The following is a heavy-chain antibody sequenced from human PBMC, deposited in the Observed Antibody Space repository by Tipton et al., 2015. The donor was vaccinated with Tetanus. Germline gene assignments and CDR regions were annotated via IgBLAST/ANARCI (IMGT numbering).Heavy chain of an antibody. Sequence: SLRLSCAASGFNFSDSAMNRVRQAPGKGLEWVSSISNSGSHMYYAESVRGRFSISRDNAKNSLYLQMNTLRADDTALYYCARERSSGCFDTWGRGTLVTVSS. J-gene: IGHJ5*02. V-gene: IGHV3-21*06. CDR2: ISNSGSHM. CDR3: ARERSSGCFDT. CDR1: GFNFSDSA. D-gene: IGHD1-26*01.